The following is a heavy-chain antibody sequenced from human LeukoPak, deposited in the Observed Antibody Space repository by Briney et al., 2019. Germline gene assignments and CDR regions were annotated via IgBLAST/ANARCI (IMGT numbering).Heavy chain of an antibody. J-gene: IGHJ6*03. CDR3: ARTTEGGYTYDYFYYYYMDV. V-gene: IGHV4-59*01. CDR1: GGSISSYY. CDR2: LYNNGST. D-gene: IGHD5-18*01. Sequence: SETLSLTCTVSGGSISSYYWSWIRQPPGKGLEWIGYLYNNGSTNYNPSLKSRVTISVDTSKNQFSLKLSSVTAADTAVYYCARTTEGGYTYDYFYYYYMDVWGKGTTVTISS.